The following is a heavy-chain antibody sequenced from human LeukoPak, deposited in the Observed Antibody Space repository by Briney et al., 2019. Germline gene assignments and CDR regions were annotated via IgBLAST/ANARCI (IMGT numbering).Heavy chain of an antibody. CDR1: GFTFSSYV. CDR3: AKSRVGYDY. Sequence: WGSLRLSCAASGFTFSSYVMSWVRQAPGQGLEWVSTITGSGGNTYYADSVKGRFTISRDNSKNTLYLQMNSLRAEDTAVYYCAKSRVGYDYWGQGTLVTVSS. D-gene: IGHD5-12*01. V-gene: IGHV3-23*01. J-gene: IGHJ4*02. CDR2: ITGSGGNT.